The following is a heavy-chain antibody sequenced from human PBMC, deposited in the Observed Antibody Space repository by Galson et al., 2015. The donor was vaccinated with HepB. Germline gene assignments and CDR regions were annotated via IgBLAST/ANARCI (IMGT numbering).Heavy chain of an antibody. V-gene: IGHV1-69*13. D-gene: IGHD3-22*01. Sequence: SVKVSCKASGVTFSSYAISWLRQAPGQGLEWMGGIIPLFGSANYAQKLQGRVTITADESTSTTHMVLISLRSEDTALYYCARQYDTSGYYAYWGQGTLVTVSS. CDR3: ARQYDTSGYYAY. CDR2: IIPLFGSA. CDR1: GVTFSSYA. J-gene: IGHJ4*02.